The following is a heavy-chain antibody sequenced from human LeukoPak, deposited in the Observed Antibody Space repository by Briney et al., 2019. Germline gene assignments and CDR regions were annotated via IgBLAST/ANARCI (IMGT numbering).Heavy chain of an antibody. CDR1: GFTFSSYW. CDR3: ASATMIVVVFDAFDI. Sequence: PGGSLRLSCAASGFTFSSYWMSWVRQAPGKGLEWVANIKQDGSEKYYVDSVKGRFTISTENAKNSLYLQMNSLRAEDTAVYYCASATMIVVVFDAFDIWGQGTMVTVSS. D-gene: IGHD3-22*01. J-gene: IGHJ3*02. CDR2: IKQDGSEK. V-gene: IGHV3-7*01.